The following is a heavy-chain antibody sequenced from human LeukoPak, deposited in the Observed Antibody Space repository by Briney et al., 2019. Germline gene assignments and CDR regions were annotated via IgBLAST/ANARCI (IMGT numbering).Heavy chain of an antibody. V-gene: IGHV4-34*01. CDR1: GGSISGYY. D-gene: IGHD6-19*01. J-gene: IGHJ4*02. CDR2: INHSGST. Sequence: PSETLSLTCAVYGGSISGYYWSWIRQPPGKGLEWIGEINHSGSTNYNPSLKSRVTISVDTSKNQFSLKLSSVTAADTAVYYCARNPAYSSGWGDFDYWGQGTLVTVSS. CDR3: ARNPAYSSGWGDFDY.